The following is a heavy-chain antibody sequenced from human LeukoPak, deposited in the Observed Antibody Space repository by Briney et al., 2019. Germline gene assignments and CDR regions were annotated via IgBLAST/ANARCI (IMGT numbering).Heavy chain of an antibody. D-gene: IGHD2-15*01. CDR3: AKATGYCSGGRCYPNDY. CDR1: GFTFSSYA. CDR2: ISGGAGFM. V-gene: IGHV3-23*01. J-gene: IGHJ4*02. Sequence: GGSLRLSCAASGFTFSSYAMSWVRQAPGKGLEWVSVISGGAGFMYYTDSVKGWFTISRDNSKNTVYLQMNSLRAEDTAIYYCAKATGYCSGGRCYPNDYWGQGIKVTVSS.